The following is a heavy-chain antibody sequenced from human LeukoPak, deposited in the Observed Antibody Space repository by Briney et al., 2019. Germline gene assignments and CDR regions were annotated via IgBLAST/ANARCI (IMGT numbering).Heavy chain of an antibody. V-gene: IGHV3-48*03. CDR1: GFTFSSYE. CDR3: ARLPGYSSSWYDWYFEL. J-gene: IGHJ2*01. D-gene: IGHD6-13*01. Sequence: GGSLRLSCAASGFTFSSYEMNWVRQAPGKGLEWVSYVSSSASTIYSADSVKGRFTISRDNAKNSLYLQMNSLRAEDTAVYYCARLPGYSSSWYDWYFELWGRGTLVTVSS. CDR2: VSSSASTI.